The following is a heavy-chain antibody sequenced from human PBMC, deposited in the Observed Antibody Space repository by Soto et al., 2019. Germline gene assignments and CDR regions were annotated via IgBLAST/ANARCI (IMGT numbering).Heavy chain of an antibody. V-gene: IGHV3-30*18. CDR1: GFTFISYG. D-gene: IGHD4-17*01. J-gene: IGHJ4*02. Sequence: AGGSLRLSCAASGFTFISYGMHCFRHAPFKWLEWVAVILYDGSKKYYADSMKGRFTISRDNSKNTLYLQMDSLRAEDTAVYYCAKDRGALRWSEEHYYFDYWGQGALVTVSS. CDR3: AKDRGALRWSEEHYYFDY. CDR2: ILYDGSKK.